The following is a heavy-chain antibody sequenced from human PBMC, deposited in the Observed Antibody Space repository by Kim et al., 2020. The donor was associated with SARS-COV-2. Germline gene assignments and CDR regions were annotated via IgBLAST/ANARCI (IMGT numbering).Heavy chain of an antibody. J-gene: IGHJ5*02. CDR2: IIPIFGTA. D-gene: IGHD2-2*02. CDR1: GGTFSSYA. V-gene: IGHV1-69*13. Sequence: SVKVSCKASGGTFSSYAISWVRQAPGQGLEWMGGIIPIFGTANYAQKFQGRVTITADESTSTAYMELSSLRSEDTAVYYCARDLYCSSTSCYTNGIGEFDPWGQGTLVTVSS. CDR3: ARDLYCSSTSCYTNGIGEFDP.